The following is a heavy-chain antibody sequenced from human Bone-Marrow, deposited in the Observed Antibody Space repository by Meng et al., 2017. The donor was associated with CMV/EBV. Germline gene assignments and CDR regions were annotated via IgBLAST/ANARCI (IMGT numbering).Heavy chain of an antibody. CDR3: AISSVVVVAADFDY. CDR2: ISYDGSNK. CDR1: GFTFSSYA. V-gene: IGHV3-30-3*02. Sequence: GGSLRLSCAASGFTFSSYAMHWVRQAPGKGLEWVAVISYDGSNKYYADSVKGRFTISRDNAKNPLYLQMNSLRAEDTAVYYCAISSVVVVAADFDYWVRGTLVTVSS. J-gene: IGHJ4*02. D-gene: IGHD2-15*01.